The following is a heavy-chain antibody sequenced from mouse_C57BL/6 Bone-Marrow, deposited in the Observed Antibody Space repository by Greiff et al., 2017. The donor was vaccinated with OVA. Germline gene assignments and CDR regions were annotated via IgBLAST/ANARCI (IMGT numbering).Heavy chain of an antibody. V-gene: IGHV2-5*01. D-gene: IGHD2-5*01. CDR3: AKHIYSNSDYYAMDY. CDR1: GFSLTSYG. J-gene: IGHJ4*01. CDR2: IWRGGST. Sequence: QVQLKESGPGLVQPSQSLSITCTVSGFSLTSYGVHWVRQSPGKGLEWLGVIWRGGSTDYNAAFMSRLSITKDNSKSQVFFKMNSLQADDTAIYYCAKHIYSNSDYYAMDYWGQGTSVTVSS.